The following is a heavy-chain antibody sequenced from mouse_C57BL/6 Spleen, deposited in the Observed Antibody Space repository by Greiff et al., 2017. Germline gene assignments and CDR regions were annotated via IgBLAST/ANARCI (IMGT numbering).Heavy chain of an antibody. CDR3: ARSEGFAY. J-gene: IGHJ3*01. V-gene: IGHV1-82*01. Sequence: QVQLKESGPELVKPGASVKISCKASGYAFSSSWMNWVKQRPGKGLEWIGRIYPGDGDTNYNGKFKGKATLTAAKSSSTAYMQLSSLTSEDSAVYFCARSEGFAYWGQGTLVTVSA. CDR1: GYAFSSSW. CDR2: IYPGDGDT.